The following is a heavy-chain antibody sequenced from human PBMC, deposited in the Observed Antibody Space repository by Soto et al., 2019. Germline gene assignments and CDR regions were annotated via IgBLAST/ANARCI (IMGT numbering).Heavy chain of an antibody. J-gene: IGHJ4*02. CDR1: GFTFSSYS. CDR2: ISSSSSYI. D-gene: IGHD3-3*01. Sequence: PGGSLRLSCAASGFTFSSYSMNWVRQAPGKGLEWVSSISSSSSYIYYADSVKGRFTISRDNAKNSLYLQMNSLRAEDTAVYYCARSRPVWSGYRSPLDYWGQGTLVTVSS. CDR3: ARSRPVWSGYRSPLDY. V-gene: IGHV3-21*01.